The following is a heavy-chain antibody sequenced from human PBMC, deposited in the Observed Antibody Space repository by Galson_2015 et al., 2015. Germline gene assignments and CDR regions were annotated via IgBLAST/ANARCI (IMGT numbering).Heavy chain of an antibody. J-gene: IGHJ4*02. Sequence: SVKVSCKASGYTFTSYYMHWVRQAPGQGLEWMGIINPSGGSTSYAQKFQGRVTMTRDTSTSTVYMELSSLRSEDTAVYYCARVGDYDILTGHSPFDYWGQGTLVTVSS. CDR3: ARVGDYDILTGHSPFDY. CDR2: INPSGGST. D-gene: IGHD3-9*01. V-gene: IGHV1-46*01. CDR1: GYTFTSYY.